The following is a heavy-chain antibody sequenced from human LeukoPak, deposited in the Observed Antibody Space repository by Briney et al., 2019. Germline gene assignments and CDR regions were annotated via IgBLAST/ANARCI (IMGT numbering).Heavy chain of an antibody. J-gene: IGHJ4*02. D-gene: IGHD1-26*01. Sequence: PGGSLRLSCAASGFTFSSYSMNWVRQAPGKGLEWVSYISSSSSTIYYADSVKGRFTISRDNAKNSLYLQMNSLRDEDTAVYYCARESPWVLLGSNSFDYWGQGTLVTVSS. CDR1: GFTFSSYS. CDR3: ARESPWVLLGSNSFDY. CDR2: ISSSSSTI. V-gene: IGHV3-48*02.